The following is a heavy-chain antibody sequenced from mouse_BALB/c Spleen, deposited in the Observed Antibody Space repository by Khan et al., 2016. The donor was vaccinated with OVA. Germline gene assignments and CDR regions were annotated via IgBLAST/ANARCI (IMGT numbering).Heavy chain of an antibody. CDR3: ASLSAMDY. J-gene: IGHJ4*01. Sequence: EVHLVESGGDLVKPGGSPKLSCAASGFTFSSYGMSWVRQTPDKRLEWVATISSGGSYTYYPDSVRGRFTISRDNAKNTLYMQMSSQKSEDTSMYYCASLSAMDYWGQGTSVTVSS. CDR2: ISSGGSYT. V-gene: IGHV5-6*01. CDR1: GFTFSSYG.